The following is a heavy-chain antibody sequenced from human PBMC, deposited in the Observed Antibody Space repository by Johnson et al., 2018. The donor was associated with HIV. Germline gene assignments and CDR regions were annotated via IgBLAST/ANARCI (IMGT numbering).Heavy chain of an antibody. D-gene: IGHD3-10*01. CDR3: AKGGGELLWFRELSDAFDI. V-gene: IGHV3-30*18. CDR2: ISYDGADK. Sequence: QVQLVESGGGVVQPGRSLRLSCAASGFSFSDYGIHWVRQAPGKGLEWVAVISYDGADKHYGDSVAGRFTISRDNSKKTLYLQMNSLRPEDTAVYYCAKGGGELLWFRELSDAFDIWGQGTMVTVSS. CDR1: GFSFSDYG. J-gene: IGHJ3*02.